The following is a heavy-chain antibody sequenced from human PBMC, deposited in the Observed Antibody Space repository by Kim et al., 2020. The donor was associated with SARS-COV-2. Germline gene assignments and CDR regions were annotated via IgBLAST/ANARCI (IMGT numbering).Heavy chain of an antibody. CDR2: ISSSGSTI. J-gene: IGHJ6*02. Sequence: GGSLRLSCAASGFTFSSYEMNWVRQAPGKGLEWVSYISSSGSTIYYADSVKGRFTISSDNAKNSLYLQMNSLRAEDTAVYYCARDGSSAAQHHPYYYYGMDVWGQGTTVTVSS. CDR1: GFTFSSYE. D-gene: IGHD6-13*01. V-gene: IGHV3-48*03. CDR3: ARDGSSAAQHHPYYYYGMDV.